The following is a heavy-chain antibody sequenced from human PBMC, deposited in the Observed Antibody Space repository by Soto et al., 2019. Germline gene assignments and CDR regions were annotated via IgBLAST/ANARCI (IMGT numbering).Heavy chain of an antibody. V-gene: IGHV1-24*01. D-gene: IGHD3-16*01. CDR3: ATRTYYDYVWGSFDY. J-gene: IGHJ4*02. CDR2: FDREDAET. Sequence: ASVKVSCKFSGYTLTELSLHWVRQPPGKGLEWMGGFDREDAETIFAQKFQGRVTLTEDTSTDTAYMELSSLGSDDTAVYYCATRTYYDYVWGSFDYWGQGTPVTVSS. CDR1: GYTLTELS.